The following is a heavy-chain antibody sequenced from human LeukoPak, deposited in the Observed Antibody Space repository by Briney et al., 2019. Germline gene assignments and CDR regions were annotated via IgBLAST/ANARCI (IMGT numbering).Heavy chain of an antibody. J-gene: IGHJ6*02. CDR1: GFTVSSNY. D-gene: IGHD3-10*01. Sequence: GGSLRLSCAASGFTVSSNYMSWVRQAPGKGLERVSVIYSGGSTYYADSVKGRFTISRHNSKNTLYLQMNSLRAEDTAVYYCARFPNYYGSGSFPYYYYGMDVWGQGTTVTVSS. CDR2: IYSGGST. V-gene: IGHV3-53*04. CDR3: ARFPNYYGSGSFPYYYYGMDV.